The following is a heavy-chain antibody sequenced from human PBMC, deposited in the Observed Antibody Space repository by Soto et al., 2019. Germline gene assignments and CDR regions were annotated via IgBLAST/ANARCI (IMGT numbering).Heavy chain of an antibody. D-gene: IGHD6-6*01. CDR3: ARDNSRISTRLIQH. J-gene: IGHJ1*01. V-gene: IGHV3-30-3*01. Sequence: QVQLVESGGGVVQPGGSLRVSCVASGFTFSDHAMHWARQAPGKGLEWVALISPVGTNEYYADSAKGRFSISRDNSKNTLHLHMNSLRPEDTALYYCARDNSRISTRLIQHWGHGTLVTVSS. CDR2: ISPVGTNE. CDR1: GFTFSDHA.